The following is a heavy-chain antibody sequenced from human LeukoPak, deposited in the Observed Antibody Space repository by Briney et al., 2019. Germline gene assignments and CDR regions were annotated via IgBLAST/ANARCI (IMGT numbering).Heavy chain of an antibody. CDR3: ARSRGPGSHWFDP. CDR1: GFTLRSYW. Sequence: GGSLRLSCASSGFTLRSYWMHWFRQVPGKGLVWVSRINSDGSSTSYADSVKGRFTISRDDSKNTLYLQMDSLRAEDTAIYFCARSRGPGSHWFDPWGQGTLVTVSS. J-gene: IGHJ5*02. V-gene: IGHV3-74*01. D-gene: IGHD3-10*01. CDR2: INSDGSST.